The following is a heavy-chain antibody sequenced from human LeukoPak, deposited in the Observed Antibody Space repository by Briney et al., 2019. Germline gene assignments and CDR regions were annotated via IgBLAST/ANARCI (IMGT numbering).Heavy chain of an antibody. CDR3: ASSTVTTYFDAFDI. CDR1: GGSISSYY. V-gene: IGHV4-4*07. CDR2: IYTSGST. Sequence: SETLSLTCTVSGGSISSYYWSWIRQPAGKGLEWIGRIYTSGSTYYNPSLKSRVTISVDTSKNQFSLKLSSVTAADTAVYYCASSTVTTYFDAFDIWGQGTMVTVSS. D-gene: IGHD4-17*01. J-gene: IGHJ3*02.